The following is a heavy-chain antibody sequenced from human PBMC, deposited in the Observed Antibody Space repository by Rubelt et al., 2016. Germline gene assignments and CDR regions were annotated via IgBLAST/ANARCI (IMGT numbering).Heavy chain of an antibody. Sequence: EVQLVESGGGLVQPGGSLRLSCEASGFTFSDLHMDWVRQAPGKGLEWVGRVRDKASSYTTEYAASVKGRFSISRDASKTSLYLQMNSLKPEDTAVYYCTCAGVGYWGQGTQVIVSS. J-gene: IGHJ4*02. D-gene: IGHD1-26*01. V-gene: IGHV3-72*01. CDR1: GFTFSDLH. CDR3: TCAGVGY. CDR2: VRDKASSYTT.